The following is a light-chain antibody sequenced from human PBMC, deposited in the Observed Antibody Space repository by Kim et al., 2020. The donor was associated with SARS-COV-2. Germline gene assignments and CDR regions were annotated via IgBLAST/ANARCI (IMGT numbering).Light chain of an antibody. J-gene: IGLJ1*01. Sequence: QSITITCTGSRSDVGGYNYVSLYQQHPGKAPKLMIYDVSNRPSGVSNRFSGSKSGNTASLTISGLQAEDEADYYCSSYTSSSTFYVFGTGTKVTVL. CDR1: RSDVGGYNY. CDR2: DVS. CDR3: SSYTSSSTFYV. V-gene: IGLV2-14*03.